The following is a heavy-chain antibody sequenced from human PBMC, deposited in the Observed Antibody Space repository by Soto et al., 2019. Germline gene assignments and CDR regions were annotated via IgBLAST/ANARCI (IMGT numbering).Heavy chain of an antibody. CDR1: GYTFTGYY. J-gene: IGHJ5*02. CDR3: ASGGPIVPVTAIVYNWFDP. Sequence: ASVKVSCKASGYTFTGYYMHWVRQAPGQGLEWMGWINPNSGGTNYAQKFQGRVTMTRDTSISTAYMELSTLRSDDTAVYYCASGGPIVPVTAIVYNWFDPWGQRTLVTVSS. D-gene: IGHD2-21*02. V-gene: IGHV1-2*02. CDR2: INPNSGGT.